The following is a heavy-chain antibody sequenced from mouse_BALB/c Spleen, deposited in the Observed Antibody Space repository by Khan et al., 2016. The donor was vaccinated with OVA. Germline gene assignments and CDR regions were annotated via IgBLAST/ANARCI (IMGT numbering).Heavy chain of an antibody. D-gene: IGHD1-1*01. J-gene: IGHJ2*01. V-gene: IGHV1-20*02. CDR3: ARKNGSDFDY. CDR2: INPHIGET. CDR1: GYSFTGYF. Sequence: VQLKESGPELVKPGASVKISCKASGYSFTGYFMNWVMQSHGKSLEWIGRINPHIGETLYNQKFKGKATLTVDESSRTAHMELRSLASEDFAVYYCARKNGSDFDYWGQGTTLTVSS.